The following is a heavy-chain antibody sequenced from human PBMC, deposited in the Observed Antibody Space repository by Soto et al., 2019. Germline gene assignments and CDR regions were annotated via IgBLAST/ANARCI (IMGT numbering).Heavy chain of an antibody. D-gene: IGHD3-10*01. Sequence: ASVKVSCKVSGYTLTELSMHWVRQAPGKGLEWMGGFDPEDGETIYAQKFQGRVTMTEDTSTDTAYMELSSLRSEDTAVYYCAKGWLGDPPNHYYSGMAVWAKGPTATVSS. V-gene: IGHV1-24*01. CDR3: AKGWLGDPPNHYYSGMAV. CDR1: GYTLTELS. J-gene: IGHJ6*04. CDR2: FDPEDGET.